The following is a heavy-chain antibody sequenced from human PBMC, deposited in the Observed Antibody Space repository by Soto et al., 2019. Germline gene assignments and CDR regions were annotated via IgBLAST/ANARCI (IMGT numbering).Heavy chain of an antibody. V-gene: IGHV1-69*13. CDR3: ASGLLHYYYYGMDV. D-gene: IGHD2-15*01. Sequence: GASVKVSCKASRDAFSRYAISWVRQAPGQGLEWMGGIIPIFGKANYAQTFQGRVTITADESTSTAYMELSSLRSEDTAVYYCASGLLHYYYYGMDVWGQGTTVTVSS. J-gene: IGHJ6*02. CDR2: IIPIFGKA. CDR1: RDAFSRYA.